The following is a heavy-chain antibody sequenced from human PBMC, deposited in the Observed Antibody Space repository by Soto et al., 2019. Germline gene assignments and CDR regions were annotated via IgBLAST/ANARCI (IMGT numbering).Heavy chain of an antibody. V-gene: IGHV4-39*01. Sequence: SETLSLTCTVSGGSISRSAYYWGWVRQPPGKGLGWIGSMSYSGSTYYNSSLKSRVTISIDTPKNQLSLRLTSVTAADTAVYYCSRRAPEGFDPWGRGTLVTVSS. CDR3: SRRAPEGFDP. CDR1: GGSISRSAYY. J-gene: IGHJ5*02. CDR2: MSYSGST.